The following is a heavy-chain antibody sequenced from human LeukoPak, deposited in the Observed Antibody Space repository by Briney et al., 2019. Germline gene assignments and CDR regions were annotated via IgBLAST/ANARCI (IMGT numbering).Heavy chain of an antibody. V-gene: IGHV3-21*01. CDR2: ISSSSNYT. D-gene: IGHD2-2*01. CDR1: GFTFSIYS. Sequence: PGGSLRLSCTASGFTFSIYSMSWVRQAPGKGLESVSSISSSSNYTYYADSVKGQFTISRDNAKNSLYLQMNSLRAGDTAVYYCARGPSCTSISCYTTGLFDYWGQGTLVTVSS. J-gene: IGHJ4*02. CDR3: ARGPSCTSISCYTTGLFDY.